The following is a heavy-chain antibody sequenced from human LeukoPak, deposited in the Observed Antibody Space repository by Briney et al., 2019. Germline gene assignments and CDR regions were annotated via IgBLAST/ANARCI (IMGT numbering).Heavy chain of an antibody. CDR3: ARRAAAFYFDY. CDR2: IYYSGST. D-gene: IGHD6-13*01. CDR1: GGSISSSSYY. Sequence: SETLSLTCTVSGGSISSSSYYWGWIRQPPGKGLEWIGSIYYSGSTYYNPSLKSRVTISVDTSKNQFSLKLSSVTAANTAVYYCARRAAAFYFDYWGQGTLVTVSS. V-gene: IGHV4-39*01. J-gene: IGHJ4*02.